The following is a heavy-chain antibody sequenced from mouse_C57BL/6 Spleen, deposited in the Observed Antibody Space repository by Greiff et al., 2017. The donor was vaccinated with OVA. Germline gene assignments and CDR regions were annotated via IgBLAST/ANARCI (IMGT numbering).Heavy chain of an antibody. D-gene: IGHD1-1*01. Sequence: VKLQESGAELVRPGASVKLSCKASGYTFTDYYINWVKQRPGQGLEWIARIYPGSGNTYYNEKFKGKATLTAEKSSSTAYMQLSSLTSEDSAVYFCARKGFTTVVAHWYFDVWGTGTTVTVSS. CDR1: GYTFTDYY. J-gene: IGHJ1*03. CDR3: ARKGFTTVVAHWYFDV. V-gene: IGHV1-76*01. CDR2: IYPGSGNT.